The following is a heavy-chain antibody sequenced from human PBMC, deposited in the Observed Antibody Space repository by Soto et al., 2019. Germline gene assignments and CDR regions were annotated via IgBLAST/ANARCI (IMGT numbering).Heavy chain of an antibody. D-gene: IGHD3-10*01. V-gene: IGHV1-18*01. CDR2: ISAYNGNT. CDR3: ARERDYGSGTYFDH. Sequence: ASVKVSCKALGYTFTSYGLSWVRRAPGQGLEWIGWISAYNGNTNYAQKLQGRVTTTADTSTSTAYMELRSLRSDDTAVYYCARERDYGSGTYFDHRGQGTLVTVSS. J-gene: IGHJ4*02. CDR1: GYTFTSYG.